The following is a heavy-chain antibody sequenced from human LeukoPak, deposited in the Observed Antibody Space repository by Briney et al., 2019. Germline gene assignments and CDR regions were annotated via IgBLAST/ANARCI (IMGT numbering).Heavy chain of an antibody. CDR1: GYTFTSYY. Sequence: ASVKVPCKASGYTFTSYYMHWVRQAPGQGLEWMGIINPSGGSTSYAQKFQGRVTMTRDMSTSTVYMELSSLRSEDTAVYYCASSDSGVGWFDPWGQGTLVTVSS. V-gene: IGHV1-46*01. D-gene: IGHD1-26*01. CDR2: INPSGGST. CDR3: ASSDSGVGWFDP. J-gene: IGHJ5*02.